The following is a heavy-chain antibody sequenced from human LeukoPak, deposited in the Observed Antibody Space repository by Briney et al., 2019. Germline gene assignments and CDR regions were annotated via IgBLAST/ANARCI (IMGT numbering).Heavy chain of an antibody. V-gene: IGHV3-7*01. D-gene: IGHD3-10*01. J-gene: IGHJ6*03. CDR2: IKQDGSEK. Sequence: GGSLRLSCAASGFTFSSYWMSWVRQAPGKGLEWVANIKQDGSEKYYVDSVKGRFTISRDNAKNSLYLQMNSLRAEDTAVYYCARTGTRGAIRGYYMDVWGKGTTVTVSS. CDR3: ARTGTRGAIRGYYMDV. CDR1: GFTFSSYW.